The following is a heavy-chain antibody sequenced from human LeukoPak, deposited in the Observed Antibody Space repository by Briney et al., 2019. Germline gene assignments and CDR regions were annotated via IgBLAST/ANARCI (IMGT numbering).Heavy chain of an antibody. CDR1: GYTFTGYY. D-gene: IGHD3-22*01. CDR2: INPNSGGT. J-gene: IGHJ4*02. CDR3: ARDPFYDSSGYYYYY. V-gene: IGHV1-2*02. Sequence: ASVKVSCKASGYTFTGYYMHWVRQAPGQGLEWMGWINPNSGGTKYAQKFQGRVTMTRDTSISTAYMELSRLRSDDTAVYYCARDPFYDSSGYYYYYWGQGTLVTVSS.